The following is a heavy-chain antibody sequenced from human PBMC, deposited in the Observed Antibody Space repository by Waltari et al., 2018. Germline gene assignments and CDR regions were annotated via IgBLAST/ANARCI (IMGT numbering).Heavy chain of an antibody. V-gene: IGHV1-69*01. Sequence: QVQLVQSGAEVKKPGSSVKVSCKASGGTFQQNASSMCIFGTANYAQKFQGRVTITADESTSTAYMELSSLRSEDTAVYYCARGPDIVATMWGYYFDYWGQGTLVTVSS. CDR1: GGTF. CDR3: ARGPDIVATMWGYYFDY. CDR2: IFGTA. J-gene: IGHJ4*02. D-gene: IGHD5-12*01.